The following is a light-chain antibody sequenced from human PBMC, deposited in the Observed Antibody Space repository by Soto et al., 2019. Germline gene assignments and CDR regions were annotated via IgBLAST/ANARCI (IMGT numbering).Light chain of an antibody. CDR3: QQYETFSGT. CDR2: DAS. CDR1: QDVSRS. Sequence: DTQLTQSPSFLSASVGDRVTITCRASQDVSRSLGWYQQKPGKAPSLLIYDASALPRGVPSRFSGSGSGTKFTLTIASLQPDDFATYYCQQYETFSGTFGPGTKVEI. J-gene: IGKJ1*01. V-gene: IGKV1-9*01.